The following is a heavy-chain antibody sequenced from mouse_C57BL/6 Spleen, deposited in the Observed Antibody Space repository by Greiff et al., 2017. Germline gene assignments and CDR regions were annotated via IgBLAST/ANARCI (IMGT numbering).Heavy chain of an antibody. J-gene: IGHJ1*03. Sequence: QVQLQQSGAELVRPGASVTLSCKASGYTFTDYEMHWVKQTPVHGLEWIGAIDPETGGTAYNQKFKGKAILTADKSSSTAYMELRSLTSEDSAVYYCTRGLRRWYFDVWGTGTTVTVSS. V-gene: IGHV1-15*01. CDR1: GYTFTDYE. CDR3: TRGLRRWYFDV. D-gene: IGHD1-2*01. CDR2: IDPETGGT.